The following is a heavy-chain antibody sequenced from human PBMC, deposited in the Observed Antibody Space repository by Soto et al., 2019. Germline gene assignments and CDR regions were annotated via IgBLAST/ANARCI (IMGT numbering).Heavy chain of an antibody. V-gene: IGHV4-4*07. CDR3: ARSSITVAERYYCAMDV. J-gene: IGHJ6*02. CDR2: IQSSGNT. D-gene: IGHD6-19*01. CDR1: GGSITGYY. Sequence: QVQLHESGPGLVKPSETLSLICDVSGGSITGYYWNWIRQPAGGGLEWIGRIQSSGNTNYNPSHNNRVTIEIDPSNNQFSMKLSSVTAADSALYYCARSSITVAERYYCAMDVWGQGATVTVSS.